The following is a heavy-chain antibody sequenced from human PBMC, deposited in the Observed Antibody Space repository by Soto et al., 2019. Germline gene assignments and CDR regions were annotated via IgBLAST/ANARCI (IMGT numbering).Heavy chain of an antibody. CDR2: ISAYNGNT. J-gene: IGHJ6*02. D-gene: IGHD6-19*01. Sequence: RASVKVSCKASGYTFTSYGISWVRQAPGQGLEWMGWISAYNGNTNYAQKLQGRVTMTTDTSTSTAYMELRSLRSDDTAVYYCARDAEGSSGWYVIYYYGMDVWGQGTTVTVSS. CDR1: GYTFTSYG. V-gene: IGHV1-18*01. CDR3: ARDAEGSSGWYVIYYYGMDV.